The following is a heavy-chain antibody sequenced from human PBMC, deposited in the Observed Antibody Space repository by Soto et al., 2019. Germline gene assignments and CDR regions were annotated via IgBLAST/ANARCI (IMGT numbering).Heavy chain of an antibody. CDR1: VFTFSIYA. CDR3: AKDLIVSWQLLNIYYGMDV. V-gene: IGHV3-23*01. CDR2: ISGSGGST. J-gene: IGHJ6*01. Sequence: GGYLLVSCAASVFTFSIYAMSWVRQAPGKGLDWVSAISGSGGSTYYADSVKGRFTISRDNSKNTLYLQMNSLRAEDTAVYYCAKDLIVSWQLLNIYYGMDVWGQGTTVTVSS. D-gene: IGHD3-22*01.